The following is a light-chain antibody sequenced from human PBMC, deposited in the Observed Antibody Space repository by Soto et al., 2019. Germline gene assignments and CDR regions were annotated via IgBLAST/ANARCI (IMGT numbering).Light chain of an antibody. CDR1: QSISSNY. J-gene: IGKJ2*01. CDR2: GAS. Sequence: EIVLTQSPGTLSLFPGERATLSCRASQSISSNYLAWYQHKPGQAPRLLIHGASNRATGIPDRFSGAGSGTDFTLTISRLEPEDFAVYYCQQYNNWPPMYTFGQGTKLEIK. V-gene: IGKV3-20*01. CDR3: QQYNNWPPMYT.